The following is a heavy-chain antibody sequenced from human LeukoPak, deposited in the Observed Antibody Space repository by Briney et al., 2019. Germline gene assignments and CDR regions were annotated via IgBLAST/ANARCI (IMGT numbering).Heavy chain of an antibody. V-gene: IGHV3-33*01. CDR2: IWYDGSNK. CDR1: GFTFSSYG. J-gene: IGHJ4*02. D-gene: IGHD5-12*01. Sequence: GRSLRLSCAASGFTFSSYGMHWVRQAPGKGLEWVAVIWYDGSNKYYADSVKGRFTISRDNSKNTLYLQMNSLRAEDTAVYFCARREGNSGYNFYFDYWGQGTLVTVSS. CDR3: ARREGNSGYNFYFDY.